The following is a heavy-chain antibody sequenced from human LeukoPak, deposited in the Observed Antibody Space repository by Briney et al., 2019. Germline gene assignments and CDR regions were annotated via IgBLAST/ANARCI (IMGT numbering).Heavy chain of an antibody. J-gene: IGHJ4*02. D-gene: IGHD3-10*01. CDR1: GYTLSELL. CDR2: FDPDHGNI. V-gene: IGHV1-24*01. Sequence: GASVKVSCKASGYTLSELLVHWVRQAPGKGLEWMGGFDPDHGNIIYAQKFQGRVTITRDTSASTAYMELSSLRSEDTAVYYCASPLDGSGSSYAFDYWGQGTLVTVSS. CDR3: ASPLDGSGSSYAFDY.